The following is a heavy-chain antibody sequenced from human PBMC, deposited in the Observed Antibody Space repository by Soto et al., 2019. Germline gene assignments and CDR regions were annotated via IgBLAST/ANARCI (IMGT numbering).Heavy chain of an antibody. D-gene: IGHD3-16*01. Sequence: PSETLSLTCTVSGDSMSRGDYYWSWIRQPPGKGLEWIGFIYHTGRAYYSPSLKGRVNISVDTSKNQFSLKLSSVTAADTAVYYCARQDEEMATFGAFDIWGQGTMVTVSS. CDR3: ARQDEEMATFGAFDI. V-gene: IGHV4-30-4*01. CDR1: GDSMSRGDYY. CDR2: IYHTGRA. J-gene: IGHJ3*02.